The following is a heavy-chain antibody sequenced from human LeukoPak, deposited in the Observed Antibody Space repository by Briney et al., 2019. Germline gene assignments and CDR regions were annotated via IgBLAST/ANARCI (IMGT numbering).Heavy chain of an antibody. CDR1: GFTFSSYG. CDR2: ISYDGSNK. D-gene: IGHD7-27*01. CDR3: AKDGAPLPKSPTGDRLDY. Sequence: PGGSLRLSCAASGFTFSSYGMHWVRQAPGKGLEWVAVISYDGSNKYYADSVKGRFTISRDNSKNTLYLQMNSLRAEDTAVYYCAKDGAPLPKSPTGDRLDYWGQGTLVTVSS. V-gene: IGHV3-30*18. J-gene: IGHJ4*02.